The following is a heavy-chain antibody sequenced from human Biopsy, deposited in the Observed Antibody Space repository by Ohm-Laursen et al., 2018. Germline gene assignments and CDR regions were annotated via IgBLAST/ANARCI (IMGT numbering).Heavy chain of an antibody. CDR3: ARHGSQGYCTGGSCVDY. J-gene: IGHJ4*02. CDR1: GESFNGYY. V-gene: IGHV4-34*01. Sequence: SETLSLTCAVYGESFNGYYWSWIRQTPGKGLEWIGEINHSGRTNYNPSLKSRVTISVDTSKNQFSLKVRSVTAADTAVFYCARHGSQGYCTGGSCVDYWGQGALVTVSS. CDR2: INHSGRT. D-gene: IGHD2-15*01.